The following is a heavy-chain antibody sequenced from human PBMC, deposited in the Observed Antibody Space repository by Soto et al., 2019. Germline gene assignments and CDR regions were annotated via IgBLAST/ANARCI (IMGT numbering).Heavy chain of an antibody. Sequence: QVQLVQSGAEVKKPGSSVKVSCKASGGTFSSYAISWVRQAPGQGLEWMGGIIPIFGTAIYAQRFQGRVTITADESTSTAYMELSSLRSADTAVYYWAREGRGSTSSYYYSGLDVWGLGTTVTVSS. CDR3: AREGRGSTSSYYYSGLDV. J-gene: IGHJ6*02. CDR1: GGTFSSYA. D-gene: IGHD2-2*01. V-gene: IGHV1-69*01. CDR2: IIPIFGTA.